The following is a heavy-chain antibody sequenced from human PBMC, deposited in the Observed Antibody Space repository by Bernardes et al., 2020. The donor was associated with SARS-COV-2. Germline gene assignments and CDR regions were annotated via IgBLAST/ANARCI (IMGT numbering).Heavy chain of an antibody. CDR1: GFTFSDYY. D-gene: IGHD3-3*01. CDR3: VRGRSASCEGVD. V-gene: IGHV3-11*01. CDR2: ISGSGSTI. Sequence: GGSLRLSCAASGFTFSDYYMTWIRQPPGKGLEWVSYISGSGSTIYYADSVKGRFTISRDNAKNSLYLQMNSLRAEDTAVYYCVRGRSASCEGVDWGQGTLVTVSS. J-gene: IGHJ4*02.